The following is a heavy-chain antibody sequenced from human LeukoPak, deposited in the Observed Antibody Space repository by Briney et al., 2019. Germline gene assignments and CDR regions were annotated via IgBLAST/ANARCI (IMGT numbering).Heavy chain of an antibody. V-gene: IGHV3-23*01. Sequence: GGSLRLSCAASGFTFSNYGMTWVRQAPGKGLEWVSTISGSGGSTYYADSVKGRFTISRDNSKNTLYLQMNSLRAEDTAVYYCAANRAYYYGSGSWGAFDIWGQGTMVTVSS. CDR2: ISGSGGST. J-gene: IGHJ3*02. CDR1: GFTFSNYG. D-gene: IGHD3-10*01. CDR3: AANRAYYYGSGSWGAFDI.